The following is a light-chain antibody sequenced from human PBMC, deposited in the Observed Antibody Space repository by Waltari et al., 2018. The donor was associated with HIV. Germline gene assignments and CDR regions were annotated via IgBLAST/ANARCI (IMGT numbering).Light chain of an antibody. CDR1: SSYVVSFDS. V-gene: IGLV2-8*01. J-gene: IGLJ2*01. CDR3: HTYLGSNTFVV. Sequence: QSALTQPPSAFGSPGQSVPISCTGTSSYVVSFDSVYWYQKHPGQAPKLMVYEVSKRRSRVPHRFSHSKSCNAASLSVSGSQAEDEAVYSGHTYLGSNTFVVLSGGTTTTV. CDR2: EVS.